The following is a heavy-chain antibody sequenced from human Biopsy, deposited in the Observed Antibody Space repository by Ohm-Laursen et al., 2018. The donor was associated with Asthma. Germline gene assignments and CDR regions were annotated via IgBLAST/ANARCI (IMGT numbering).Heavy chain of an antibody. CDR1: GGSLSSGPYY. CDR2: INYSGST. Sequence: TLSLTCTVSGGSLSSGPYYWSWVRQHPGKDLEWIGYINYSGSTFYSPSLESRVTVSVDTSKNQFSLKLSSVTAADTAVYYCARDLSGYCTSSACYGFDSWGQGTLVTVSS. J-gene: IGHJ5*01. CDR3: ARDLSGYCTSSACYGFDS. D-gene: IGHD2-8*01. V-gene: IGHV4-31*03.